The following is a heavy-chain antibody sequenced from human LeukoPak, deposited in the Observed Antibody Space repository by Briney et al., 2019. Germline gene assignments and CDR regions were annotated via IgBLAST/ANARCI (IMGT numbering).Heavy chain of an antibody. D-gene: IGHD5-12*01. CDR3: AKNPYEYYFDY. Sequence: PGGSLRLSCAASGFTFSSYVMHWVRQAPGKGLEWVAVIWYDGSNKYYADSVKGRFTISRDNSKNTLYLQMNSLRAEDTAVYYCAKNPYEYYFDYWGQGTLVTVSS. J-gene: IGHJ4*02. CDR2: IWYDGSNK. V-gene: IGHV3-33*06. CDR1: GFTFSSYV.